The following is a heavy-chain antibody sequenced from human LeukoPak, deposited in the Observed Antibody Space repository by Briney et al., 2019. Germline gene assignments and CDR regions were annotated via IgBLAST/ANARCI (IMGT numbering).Heavy chain of an antibody. CDR1: GGTFSSYA. J-gene: IGHJ4*02. Sequence: SVKVSCKSSGGTFSSYAISWVRQAPGQGLEWMGGIIPIFGTANYAQKFQGRVTITTDESTSTAYMELSSLRSEDTAVYYCARDSGTEPYMGKLDYWGQGTLVTVSS. D-gene: IGHD1-14*01. CDR3: ARDSGTEPYMGKLDY. CDR2: IIPIFGTA. V-gene: IGHV1-69*05.